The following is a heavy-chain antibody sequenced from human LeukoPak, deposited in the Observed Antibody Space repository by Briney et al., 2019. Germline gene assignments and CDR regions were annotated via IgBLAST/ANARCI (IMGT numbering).Heavy chain of an antibody. J-gene: IGHJ4*02. CDR2: MNPNSGNT. CDR1: GYTLTSYD. D-gene: IGHD6-13*01. V-gene: IGHV1-8*01. Sequence: ASVKVSCKASGYTLTSYDINWVRQATGQGLEWMGWMNPNSGNTGYAQKFQGRVTMTSNTSISTAYMELSGLTSEDTAVYYCARGLRREQQLLRAFDSWGQGTLVTVSS. CDR3: ARGLRREQQLLRAFDS.